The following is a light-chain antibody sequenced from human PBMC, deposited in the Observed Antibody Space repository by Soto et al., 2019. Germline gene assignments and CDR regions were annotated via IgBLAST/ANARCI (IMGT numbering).Light chain of an antibody. Sequence: QSALTQPPSASGSPGQSVTISCTVTSSDVGGYKFVSWYQQHPGKAPKLIIYEVSQRPSGVPDRFSASKSGDTASLTVSGLRAEDEADYYCSSYAGSNMGVFGSGTKVTVL. CDR2: EVS. J-gene: IGLJ1*01. CDR3: SSYAGSNMGV. CDR1: SSDVGGYKF. V-gene: IGLV2-8*01.